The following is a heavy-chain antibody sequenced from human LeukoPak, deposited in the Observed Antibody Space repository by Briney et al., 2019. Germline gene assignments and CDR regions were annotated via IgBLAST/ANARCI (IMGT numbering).Heavy chain of an antibody. CDR2: MSAYNGKT. Sequence: ASVKVSCKASGYSFTSYGFNWVRQAPRQGLEWMGLMSAYNGKTNYAHSLQGRVTVTADTSTSTAYMELRSLRSEDTAVYYCARGMGYSYGHPQGAFDIWGQGTMVTVSS. V-gene: IGHV1-18*01. D-gene: IGHD5-18*01. J-gene: IGHJ3*02. CDR1: GYSFTSYG. CDR3: ARGMGYSYGHPQGAFDI.